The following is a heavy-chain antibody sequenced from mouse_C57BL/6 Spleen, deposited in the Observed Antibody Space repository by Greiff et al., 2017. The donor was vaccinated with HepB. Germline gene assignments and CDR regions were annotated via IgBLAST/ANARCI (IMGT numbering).Heavy chain of an antibody. CDR3: ATVTTVVALRYFDV. Sequence: EVKLQESGGGLVKPGGSLKLSCAASGFTFSDYGMHWVRQAPEKGLEWVAYISSGSSTIYYADTVKGRFTISRDNAKNTLFLQMTSLRSEDTAMYYCATVTTVVALRYFDVWGTGTTVTVSS. V-gene: IGHV5-17*01. CDR1: GFTFSDYG. CDR2: ISSGSSTI. J-gene: IGHJ1*03. D-gene: IGHD1-1*01.